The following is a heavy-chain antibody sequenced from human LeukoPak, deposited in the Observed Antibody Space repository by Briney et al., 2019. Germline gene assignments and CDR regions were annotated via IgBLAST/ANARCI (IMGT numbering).Heavy chain of an antibody. CDR3: ARKYSSGYYFDY. J-gene: IGHJ4*02. CDR2: INHSGST. D-gene: IGHD6-19*01. V-gene: IGHV4-39*07. Sequence: PSETLSLTCTVSGGSITTSDFDWAWIRQPPGKGLEWIGEINHSGSTNYNPSLKSRVTISVDTSKNQFSLKLSSVTAADTAVYYCARKYSSGYYFDYWGQGTLVTVSS. CDR1: GGSITTSDFD.